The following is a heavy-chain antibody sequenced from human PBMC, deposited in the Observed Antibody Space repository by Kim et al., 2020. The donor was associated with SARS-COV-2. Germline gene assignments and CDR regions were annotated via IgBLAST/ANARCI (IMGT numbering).Heavy chain of an antibody. Sequence: GGSLRLSCAASGFTFSSYWMHWVRQAPGKGLVWVSRINSDGSSTSYADSVKGRFTISRDNAKNTLYLQMNSLRAEDTAVYYCARVYGSGYYFDYYYYGMDVWGQGTTVTVSS. CDR3: ARVYGSGYYFDYYYYGMDV. CDR1: GFTFSSYW. J-gene: IGHJ6*02. CDR2: INSDGSST. V-gene: IGHV3-74*01. D-gene: IGHD3-22*01.